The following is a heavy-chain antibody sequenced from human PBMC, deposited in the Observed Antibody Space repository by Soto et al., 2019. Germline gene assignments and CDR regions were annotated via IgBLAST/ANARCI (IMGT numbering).Heavy chain of an antibody. CDR2: IYYSGST. V-gene: IGHV4-39*01. CDR1: GGSISSSSYY. Sequence: PSETLSLTCTVSGGSISSSSYYWGWIRQPPGKGLEWIGSIYYSGSTYYNPSLKSRVTISVDTSKNQFSLKLSSVTAADTAVYYCARPIRHSPIVVVPAAMPAYYYYMDVWGKGTTVTVSS. D-gene: IGHD2-2*01. J-gene: IGHJ6*03. CDR3: ARPIRHSPIVVVPAAMPAYYYYMDV.